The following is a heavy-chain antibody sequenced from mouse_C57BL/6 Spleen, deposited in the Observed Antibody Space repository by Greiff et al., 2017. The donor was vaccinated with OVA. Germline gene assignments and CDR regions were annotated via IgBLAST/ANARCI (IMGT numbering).Heavy chain of an antibody. CDR1: GYAFTNYL. J-gene: IGHJ4*01. D-gene: IGHD1-1*01. CDR3: ARHYYYGSSPYAMDY. Sequence: QVQLQQSGAELVRPGTSVKVSCKASGYAFTNYLIEWVKQRPGQGLEWIGVINPGSGGTNYNEKFKGKATLTADKSSSTAYMQLSSLTSEDSAVYFGARHYYYGSSPYAMDYWGQGTSVTVSS. V-gene: IGHV1-54*01. CDR2: INPGSGGT.